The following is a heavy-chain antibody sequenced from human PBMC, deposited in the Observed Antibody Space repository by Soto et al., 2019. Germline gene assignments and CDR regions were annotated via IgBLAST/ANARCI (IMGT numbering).Heavy chain of an antibody. CDR1: GFTFSSYG. CDR2: IWYDGSNK. D-gene: IGHD4-17*01. J-gene: IGHJ3*02. CDR3: ASHYGDYEDDAFDI. Sequence: GGSLRLSCAASGFTFSSYGMHWVRQAPGKGLEWVAVIWYDGSNKYYADSVKGRFTISRGNSKNTLYRQMNSLRAEDTAGYYCASHYGDYEDDAFDIWGQGTMVTVSS. V-gene: IGHV3-33*01.